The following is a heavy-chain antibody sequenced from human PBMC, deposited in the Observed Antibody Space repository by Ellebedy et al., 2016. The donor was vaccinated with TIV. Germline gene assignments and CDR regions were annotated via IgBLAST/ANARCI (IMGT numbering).Heavy chain of an antibody. V-gene: IGHV3-21*01. CDR3: ARIYCSTSNCYQYYFDY. D-gene: IGHD2-2*01. J-gene: IGHJ4*02. Sequence: PGGSLRLSCAASEFTFSAYTMHWVRQAPGKGLEWVSSITSSSAYISYADSVKGRFTISRDNAKNSLFLQMNSLRAEDTAVYYCARIYCSTSNCYQYYFDYWGQGTLVTVSS. CDR1: EFTFSAYT. CDR2: ITSSSAYI.